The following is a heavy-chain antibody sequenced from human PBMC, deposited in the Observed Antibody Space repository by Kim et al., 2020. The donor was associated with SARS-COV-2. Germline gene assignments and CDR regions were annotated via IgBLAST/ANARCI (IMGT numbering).Heavy chain of an antibody. D-gene: IGHD4-17*01. Sequence: ASVKVSCKASGYTFTTYVLHWVRQAPGQRLEWMGWISTENGNTKYSQKFQGRVSITRDTSASTTYMELSSLIPEDTAVYDCARVTTSMTRGNFDFWGQGT. CDR1: GYTFTTYV. CDR3: ARVTTSMTRGNFDF. V-gene: IGHV1-3*04. J-gene: IGHJ4*02. CDR2: ISTENGNT.